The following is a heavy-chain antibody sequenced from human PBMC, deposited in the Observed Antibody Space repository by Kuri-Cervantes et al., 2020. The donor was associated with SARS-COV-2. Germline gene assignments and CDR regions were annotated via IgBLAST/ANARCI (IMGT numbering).Heavy chain of an antibody. CDR3: ARHGPPNYDFWSGYYDGWFDP. V-gene: IGHV4-34*01. D-gene: IGHD3-3*01. CDR1: GGSFSGYY. CDR2: INHSGST. Sequence: SQTLSLTCAVYGGSFSGYYWSWIRQPPGKGLEWIGEINHSGSTNYNPSLKSRVTISVGTSKNQFSLKLSSVTAADTAVYYCARHGPPNYDFWSGYYDGWFDPWGQGTLVTVSS. J-gene: IGHJ5*02.